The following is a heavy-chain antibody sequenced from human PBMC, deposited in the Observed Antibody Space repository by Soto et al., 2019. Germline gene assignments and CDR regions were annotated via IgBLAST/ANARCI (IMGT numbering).Heavy chain of an antibody. CDR1: GFTFSRYG. V-gene: IGHV3-30*18. CDR3: AKELNSGSYYLGSGSFDY. Sequence: QVQLVESGGGVVQPGRSLRLSCAASGFTFSRYGMHWVRQAPGKGLEWVAVISYDGSNTYYADSVKGRFTISRDNSKNTVYLQMNSLRAEDTALYYCAKELNSGSYYLGSGSFDYWGQGTLVTASS. CDR2: ISYDGSNT. J-gene: IGHJ4*02. D-gene: IGHD1-26*01.